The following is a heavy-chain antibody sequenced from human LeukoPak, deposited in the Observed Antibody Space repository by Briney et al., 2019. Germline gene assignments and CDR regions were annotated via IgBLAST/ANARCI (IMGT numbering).Heavy chain of an antibody. V-gene: IGHV3-66*01. Sequence: GGSLRLSCAASGFTVSSNYMSWVRQAPGKGLEWVSVIYSGGSTYYADSVKGRFTISRDNSKNTLYLQMNSLRAEDTAVYYCARGPRGYYGMDVWGQGTTVTVSS. J-gene: IGHJ6*02. CDR1: GFTVSSNY. CDR2: IYSGGST. CDR3: ARGPRGYYGMDV.